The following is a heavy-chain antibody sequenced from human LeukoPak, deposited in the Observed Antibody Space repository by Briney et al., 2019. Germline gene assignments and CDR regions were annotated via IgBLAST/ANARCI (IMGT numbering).Heavy chain of an antibody. CDR1: GYTFTGYY. CDR3: TRLLNQGMGFDY. CDR2: INPNSGGT. V-gene: IGHV1-2*02. Sequence: ASMKVSCKASGYTFTGYYMHWVRQAPGQGLEWMGWINPNSGGTNYAQKFQGRVTMTRDTSISTAYMELSRLRSGDTAVYYCTRLLNQGMGFDYWGQGTLVTVSS. J-gene: IGHJ4*02. D-gene: IGHD1-14*01.